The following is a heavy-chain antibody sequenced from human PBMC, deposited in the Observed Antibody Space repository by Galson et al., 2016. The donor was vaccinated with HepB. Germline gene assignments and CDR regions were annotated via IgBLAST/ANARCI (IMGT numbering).Heavy chain of an antibody. Sequence: SLRLSCAASGFTFSSYWMHWVRQAPGKGLVWVSRISTDGRTANQADSVKGRFTISREYARNTVYLQMNSLTAEDTAVYYCGAFRGDSSGYGEYWSQGTLVTVSS. CDR1: GFTFSSYW. D-gene: IGHD5-18*01. CDR3: GAFRGDSSGYGEY. J-gene: IGHJ4*02. CDR2: ISTDGRTA. V-gene: IGHV3-74*01.